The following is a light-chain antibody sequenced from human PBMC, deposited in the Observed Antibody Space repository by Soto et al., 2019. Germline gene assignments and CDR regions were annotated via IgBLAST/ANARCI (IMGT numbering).Light chain of an antibody. CDR1: SSNIGTNT. Sequence: QTVLTQPPSASGTPGQRVTISCSGSSSNIGTNTVNWYQHLPGTAPKLLMYSNNQRPSGVPDRFSGSKSGTSASLAISGLQSEDEADYYCATWDDSLNGYVFGTGTKVTVL. J-gene: IGLJ1*01. CDR3: ATWDDSLNGYV. CDR2: SNN. V-gene: IGLV1-44*01.